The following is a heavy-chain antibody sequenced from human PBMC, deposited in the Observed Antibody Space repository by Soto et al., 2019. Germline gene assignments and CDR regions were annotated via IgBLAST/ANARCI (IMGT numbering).Heavy chain of an antibody. CDR3: ARVGVVRGVMPDF. CDR1: GYTFTIYA. J-gene: IGHJ4*02. Sequence: QVQLVQSGAEVEKPGASVKVSCKASGYTFTIYAIHWVRQAPGQRLEWMGWINAGNGNTKYSQKFQGRVTITRDTSASTAYMELSSLRAEDTAVYYCARVGVVRGVMPDFWGQGTLVIVSS. V-gene: IGHV1-3*01. CDR2: INAGNGNT. D-gene: IGHD3-10*01.